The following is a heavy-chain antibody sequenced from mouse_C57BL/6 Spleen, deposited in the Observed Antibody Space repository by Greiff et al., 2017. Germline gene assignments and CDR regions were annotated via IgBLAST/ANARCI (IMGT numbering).Heavy chain of an antibody. CDR1: GYAFSSYW. D-gene: IGHD2-4*01. Sequence: QVQLQQSGAELVKPGASVKISCKASGYAFSSYWMNWVKQRPGKGLEWIGQIYPGDGDTNYNGKITGKATLTADKSSSTDYMQLSSLTSEDSAVYFCARGGYYDYGGHYDAVDCRGTGTSVTVAS. V-gene: IGHV1-80*01. CDR2: IYPGDGDT. CDR3: ARGGYYDYGGHYDAVDC. J-gene: IGHJ4*01.